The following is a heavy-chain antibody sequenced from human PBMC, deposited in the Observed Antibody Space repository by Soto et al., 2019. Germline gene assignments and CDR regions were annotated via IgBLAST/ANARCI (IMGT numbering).Heavy chain of an antibody. CDR2: IYYSGST. V-gene: IGHV4-30-4*01. CDR1: GGSISSGDYY. CDR3: ARGIVGDETDQPPWFDP. J-gene: IGHJ5*02. Sequence: LSLTCTVSGGSISSGDYYWSWIRQPPGKGLEWIGYIYYSGSTYYNPSLKSRVTISVDTSKNQFSLKLSSVTAADTAVYYCARGIVGDETDQPPWFDPWGQGTLVTLSS. D-gene: IGHD1-26*01.